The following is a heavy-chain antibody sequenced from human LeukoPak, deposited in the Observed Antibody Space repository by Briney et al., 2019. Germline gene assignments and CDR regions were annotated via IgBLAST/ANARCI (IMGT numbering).Heavy chain of an antibody. CDR1: GFTFSSYE. J-gene: IGHJ4*02. D-gene: IGHD3-9*01. V-gene: IGHV3-48*03. CDR2: ISSSGSTI. CDR3: ARNPPGIYDILTGSYDGYFDY. Sequence: GGSLRLSCAASGFTFSSYEMNWVRQAPGKGLEWVSYISSSGSTIYYADSMKGRFTISRDNAKNSLYLQMNSLRAEDTAVYYCARNPPGIYDILTGSYDGYFDYWGQGTLVTVSS.